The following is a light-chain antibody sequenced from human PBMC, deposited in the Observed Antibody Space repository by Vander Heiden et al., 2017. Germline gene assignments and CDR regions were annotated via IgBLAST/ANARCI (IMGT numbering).Light chain of an antibody. V-gene: IGLV1-47*01. CDR3: AAWDDSLSGHVV. CDR2: RNN. J-gene: IGLJ2*01. CDR1: SSNIGSNY. Sequence: QSVLTQPPSASGTPGQRVTISCSGSSSNIGSNYVYWYQQLPGTAPKLLISRNNQRPSGVPDRFSGSKSGTSASRAISGLRSEDEADYYCAAWDDSLSGHVVFGGGTKLTVL.